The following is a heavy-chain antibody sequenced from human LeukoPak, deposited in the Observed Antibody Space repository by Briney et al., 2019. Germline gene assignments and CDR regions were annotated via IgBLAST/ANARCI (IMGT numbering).Heavy chain of an antibody. D-gene: IGHD3-22*01. J-gene: IGHJ4*02. CDR2: ISWNSGSI. Sequence: PGRSLRLSCAASGFTFDDHAMHWVRQAPGKGLEWVSVISWNSGSIGYADSVKGRFTISRDNAKNSLYLQMNSLRAEDTALYYCAKDMYYYDSSGSIDYWGQGTLVTVSS. CDR3: AKDMYYYDSSGSIDY. CDR1: GFTFDDHA. V-gene: IGHV3-9*01.